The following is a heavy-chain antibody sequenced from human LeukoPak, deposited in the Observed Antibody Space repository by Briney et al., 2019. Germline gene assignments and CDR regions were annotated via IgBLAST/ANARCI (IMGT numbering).Heavy chain of an antibody. CDR3: AREPEVAVAGYDAFDI. V-gene: IGHV3-7*03. Sequence: GGSLRLSCAASGFAFSSYWMSWVRQAPGKGLEWVANIKQDGSEKYYVDSVKGRFTISRDNAKNSLYLQTNSLRAEDTAVYYCAREPEVAVAGYDAFDIWGQGTMVTVSS. CDR2: IKQDGSEK. D-gene: IGHD6-19*01. CDR1: GFAFSSYW. J-gene: IGHJ3*02.